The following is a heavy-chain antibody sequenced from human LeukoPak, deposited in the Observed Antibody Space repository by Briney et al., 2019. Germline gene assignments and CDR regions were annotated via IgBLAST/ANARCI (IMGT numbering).Heavy chain of an antibody. J-gene: IGHJ6*03. V-gene: IGHV3-30-3*01. D-gene: IGHD2-2*01. Sequence: GRSLRLSCAASGFTFSSYAMHWVRQAPGKGLEWVAVISYDGSNKYYADSVKGRFTISRDNSKNTLYLQMNSLRAEDTAVYYCARVGRSCSSTSCPYYYYYYMDVWGKGTTVTVSS. CDR3: ARVGRSCSSTSCPYYYYYYMDV. CDR2: ISYDGSNK. CDR1: GFTFSSYA.